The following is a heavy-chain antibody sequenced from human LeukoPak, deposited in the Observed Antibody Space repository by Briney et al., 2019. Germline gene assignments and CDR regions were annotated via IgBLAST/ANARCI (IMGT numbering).Heavy chain of an antibody. CDR3: ARDKSRDGYNSRSSPEV. CDR2: IIPILGIA. J-gene: IGHJ6*02. CDR1: GGTFSSYA. Sequence: ASVKDSCKASGGTFSSYAISWVRQAPGQGLEWMGRIIPILGIANYAQKFQGRVTITADKSTSTAYMELSSLRSEDTAVYYCARDKSRDGYNSRSSPEVWGQGTTVTVSS. V-gene: IGHV1-69*04. D-gene: IGHD5-24*01.